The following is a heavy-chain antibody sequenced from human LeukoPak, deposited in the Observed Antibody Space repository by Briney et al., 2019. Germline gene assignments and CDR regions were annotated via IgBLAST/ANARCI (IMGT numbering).Heavy chain of an antibody. CDR2: ISGSGGST. CDR1: GFTFSSHV. CDR3: AKRVHTSSWYAAFDY. V-gene: IGHV3-23*01. J-gene: IGHJ4*02. Sequence: PGGSLRLSCAVSGFTFSSHVMNWVRQAPGKGLEWVSDISGSGGSTYYADSVKGRFSISRDSSKNTLYPQMNSLRAEDTAVYYCAKRVHTSSWYAAFDYWGQGTLVTVSS. D-gene: IGHD6-13*01.